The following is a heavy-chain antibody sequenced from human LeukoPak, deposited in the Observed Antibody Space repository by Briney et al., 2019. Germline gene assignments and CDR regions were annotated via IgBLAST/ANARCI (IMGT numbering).Heavy chain of an antibody. CDR2: ISGSGGST. D-gene: IGHD3-3*01. CDR3: AKDASFSPDWSEDP. Sequence: GGSLRLSCAASGFTFGSHAMNWVRQAPGKGLEWVSAISGSGGSTYYADSVKGRFTISRDNSKNTLYLQMNSLRAEDTAVYYCAKDASFSPDWSEDPWGQGTLVTVSS. V-gene: IGHV3-23*01. J-gene: IGHJ5*02. CDR1: GFTFGSHA.